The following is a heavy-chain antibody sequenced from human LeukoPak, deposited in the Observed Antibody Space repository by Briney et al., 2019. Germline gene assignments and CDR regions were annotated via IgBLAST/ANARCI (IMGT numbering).Heavy chain of an antibody. CDR2: IYYSGST. J-gene: IGHJ5*02. Sequence: SGTLSLTCTVSGGSISSGDYYWSWIRQPPGKGLEWIGYIYYSGSTYYNPSLKSRVTISVDTSKNQFSLKLSSVTAADTAVYYCSREVYYGSGSYGAWGQGTLVTVSS. CDR3: SREVYYGSGSYGA. CDR1: GGSISSGDYY. V-gene: IGHV4-30-4*01. D-gene: IGHD3-10*01.